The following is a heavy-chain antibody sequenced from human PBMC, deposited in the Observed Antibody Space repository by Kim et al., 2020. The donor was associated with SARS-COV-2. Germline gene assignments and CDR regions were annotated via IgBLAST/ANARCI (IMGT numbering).Heavy chain of an antibody. CDR2: ST. V-gene: IGHV4-30-2*04. CDR3: ARGDDAFDI. J-gene: IGHJ3*02. Sequence: STYYNPSLKSRVTISVDTSKNQFSLKLSSVTAADTAVYYCARGDDAFDIWGQGTMVTVSS.